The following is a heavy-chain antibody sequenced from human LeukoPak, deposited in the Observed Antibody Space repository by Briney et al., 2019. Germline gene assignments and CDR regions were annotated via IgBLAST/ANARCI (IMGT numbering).Heavy chain of an antibody. J-gene: IGHJ6*02. V-gene: IGHV3-7*03. D-gene: IGHD2/OR15-2a*01. CDR3: ARAEYCYYCGMDV. CDR2: LKQDGSEE. Sequence: GGSLRLSCAASGFTFSSYAMSWVRQAPGKGLEWVANLKQDGSEEYYVDSVKGRFTISRDNAKNSLYLQMNSLRAEDTAVYYCARAEYCYYCGMDVWGQGTTAIVSS. CDR1: GFTFSSYA.